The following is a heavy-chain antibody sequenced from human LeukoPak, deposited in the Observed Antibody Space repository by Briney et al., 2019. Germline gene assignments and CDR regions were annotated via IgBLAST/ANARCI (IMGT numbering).Heavy chain of an antibody. CDR3: PRVGHRITFWGVIVPHFHY. V-gene: IGHV1-69*13. CDR2: IIPIFGTA. D-gene: IGHD3-16*02. J-gene: IGHJ4*02. Sequence: SVKVSCKASGGTFSSYAISWVRQAPGQGLEWMGGIIPIFGTANYAQKFQGRVTITADESTSTAYMELSSLRSEDTAVYYCPRVGHRITFWGVIVPHFHYWGQGTLVTVSS. CDR1: GGTFSSYA.